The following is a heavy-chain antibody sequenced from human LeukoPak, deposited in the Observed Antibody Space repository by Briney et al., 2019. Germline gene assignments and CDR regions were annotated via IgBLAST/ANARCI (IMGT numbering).Heavy chain of an antibody. Sequence: SETLSLTCTVSGGSISVYHWSWIRQPPGKGLEWIGYLFDTGSTNYNPSLESRVTISVDTSKNQISLKLSSVTAADTAVYFCAKEGMGSEATTADGAFDIWGQGTTVTVSS. V-gene: IGHV4-59*12. CDR2: LFDTGST. J-gene: IGHJ3*02. D-gene: IGHD1-26*01. CDR1: GGSISVYH. CDR3: AKEGMGSEATTADGAFDI.